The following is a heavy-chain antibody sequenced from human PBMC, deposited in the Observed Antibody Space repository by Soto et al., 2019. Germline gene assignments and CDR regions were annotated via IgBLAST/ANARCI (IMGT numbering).Heavy chain of an antibody. CDR1: GFTFSSYW. D-gene: IGHD6-13*01. CDR2: IKQDGSEK. Sequence: GESLKISCAASGFTFSSYWMSWVRQAPGKGLEWVANIKQDGSEKYYVDSVKGRFTISRDNAKNSLYLQMNSLRAEDTALYYCARDQQLVPYFDYWGQGTLVTVSS. CDR3: ARDQQLVPYFDY. J-gene: IGHJ4*02. V-gene: IGHV3-7*01.